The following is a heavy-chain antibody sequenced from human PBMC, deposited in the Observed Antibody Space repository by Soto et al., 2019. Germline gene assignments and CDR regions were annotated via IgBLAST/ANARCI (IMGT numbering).Heavy chain of an antibody. J-gene: IGHJ4*02. V-gene: IGHV3-72*01. CDR3: ARIVRGYLDY. CDR2: TRHKANSYTT. D-gene: IGHD3-16*01. CDR1: GFTFSDHY. Sequence: EVQLVESGGGLVQPGGSLRLSCAASGFTFSDHYMDWVRQAPGKGLEWVGRTRHKANSYTTEYAASVNSRFTISRDDSKNKLYLQINSLKTVDTAVSYWARIVRGYLDYWGQGTLVTVTS.